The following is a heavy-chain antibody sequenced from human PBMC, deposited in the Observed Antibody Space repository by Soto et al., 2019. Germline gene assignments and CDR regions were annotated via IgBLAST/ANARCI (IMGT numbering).Heavy chain of an antibody. CDR2: ISPMFGAA. D-gene: IGHD3-10*01. V-gene: IGHV1-69*19. J-gene: IGHJ4*02. CDR3: AREVQVHTPAFVY. CDR1: GGTFNTYA. Sequence: QVQLVQSGAEMKKPGSSVKVSCQSSGGTFNTYAMNWVRQAPGQGPEWMGDISPMFGAANYAPKFQGRVTITADESTGTSYLQLSSLTSEDTATYFCAREVQVHTPAFVYWGQGTLVTVSS.